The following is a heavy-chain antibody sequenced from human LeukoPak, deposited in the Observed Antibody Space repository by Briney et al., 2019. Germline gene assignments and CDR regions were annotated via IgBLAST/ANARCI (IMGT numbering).Heavy chain of an antibody. CDR3: ARDRAFRGGGFHP. V-gene: IGHV1-2*06. J-gene: IGHJ5*02. Sequence: ASVKVPCKASGYTFTGYSMHWVRQAPGQGLEWMGRINPNSGGTQYAQKFQGRVTMTSDSSIITVYMELSSLRSDDTAIYYCARDRAFRGGGFHPWGQGTLVTVSS. D-gene: IGHD3-10*01. CDR1: GYTFTGYS. CDR2: INPNSGGT.